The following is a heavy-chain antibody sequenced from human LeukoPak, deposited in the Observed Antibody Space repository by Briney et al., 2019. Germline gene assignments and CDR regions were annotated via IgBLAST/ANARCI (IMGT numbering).Heavy chain of an antibody. D-gene: IGHD6-13*01. CDR2: IYLGDSDT. CDR3: AIRLAAAGISAFDI. V-gene: IGHV5-51*01. CDR1: GYSFTSYW. Sequence: GESLKISCKGSGYSFTSYWIGWVRQLPGKGLEWMGIIYLGDSDTRYSPSFRGQVTISADKSISTAYLQWSSLKASDTAMYYCAIRLAAAGISAFDIWGQGTMVTVSS. J-gene: IGHJ3*02.